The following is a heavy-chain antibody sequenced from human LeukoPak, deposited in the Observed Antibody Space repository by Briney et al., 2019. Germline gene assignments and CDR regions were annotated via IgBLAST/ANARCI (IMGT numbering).Heavy chain of an antibody. CDR2: ISYDGSNK. Sequence: GGSLRLSCAASGFTFSSYGMHWVRQAPGNRLKWVAVISYDGSNKNYADSVEGRFTITRGNSSNSLYLQTNSLRGENTGVYYWATLGGGNSYFDYWGQGTRVTVSS. CDR1: GFTFSSYG. D-gene: IGHD1-1*01. J-gene: IGHJ4*02. V-gene: IGHV3-30*03. CDR3: ATLGGGNSYFDY.